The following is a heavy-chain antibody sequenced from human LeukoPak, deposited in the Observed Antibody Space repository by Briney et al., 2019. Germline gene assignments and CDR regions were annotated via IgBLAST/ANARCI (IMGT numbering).Heavy chain of an antibody. V-gene: IGHV3-49*03. CDR3: TRDRRYCSGGSCYSAFDI. J-gene: IGHJ3*02. CDR1: GFTFGDYA. Sequence: GRSLRLSCTASGFTFGDYAMSWFRQAPGKGLEWVGFIRSKAYGGTTEYAASVKGRFTISRDDSKSIAYLQMNSLKTEDTAVYYCTRDRRYCSGGSCYSAFDIWGQGTMVTVSS. D-gene: IGHD2-15*01. CDR2: IRSKAYGGTT.